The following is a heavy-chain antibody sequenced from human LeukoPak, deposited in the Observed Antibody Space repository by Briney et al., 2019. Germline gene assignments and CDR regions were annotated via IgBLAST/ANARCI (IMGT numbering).Heavy chain of an antibody. CDR1: GFTFDDYA. V-gene: IGHV3-9*01. D-gene: IGHD5-24*01. CDR3: AKGTLEMAIDY. CDR2: ISWNSGSI. Sequence: PGRSLRLSCAASGFTFDDYAMHWVRQAPGKGLEWVSGISWNSGSIGYADSVKGRFTISRDNAKNSLYLQMNSLRAEDTALYYCAKGTLEMAIDYWGQGTLVTVSS. J-gene: IGHJ4*02.